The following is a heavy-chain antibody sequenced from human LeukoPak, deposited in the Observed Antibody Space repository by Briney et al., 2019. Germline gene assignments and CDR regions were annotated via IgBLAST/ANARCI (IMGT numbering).Heavy chain of an antibody. V-gene: IGHV4-39*02. CDR2: IYYTGNT. Sequence: SESLSLTCTVSGGSIISTNHYSGSIRQSPGKGLEWRGSIYYTGNTYYNTPLKSRVTLSEATPKNHFSLNLNSVTAEDTALYCCERIFQRTTGMVDYWGPGTLVTVSS. CDR3: ERIFQRTTGMVDY. CDR1: GGSIISTNHY. D-gene: IGHD1-1*01. J-gene: IGHJ4*02.